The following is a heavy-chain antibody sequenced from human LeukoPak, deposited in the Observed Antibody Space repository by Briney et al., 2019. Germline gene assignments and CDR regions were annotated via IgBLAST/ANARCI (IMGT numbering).Heavy chain of an antibody. V-gene: IGHV4-38-2*01. J-gene: IGHJ4*02. D-gene: IGHD3-22*01. Sequence: MPSETLSLTCAVSGYSISSGYYWGWIRQPPGKGLEWIESIYHSGSTYYNPSLKSRVTISVDTSKSNFSLKLSSVTAADTAVYYCARHGLPYYYDSSGSWGQGTLVTVSS. CDR3: ARHGLPYYYDSSGS. CDR2: IYHSGST. CDR1: GYSISSGYY.